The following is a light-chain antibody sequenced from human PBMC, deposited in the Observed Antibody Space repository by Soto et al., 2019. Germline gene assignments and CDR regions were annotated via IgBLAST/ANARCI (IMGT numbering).Light chain of an antibody. CDR3: QSYDSSLRGSV. CDR1: NSNIGAGYE. Sequence: QSVLTQPPSVSGAPGQRVTISCTGSNSNIGAGYEVHWYQQVPGAAPKLLIYDNKNRPSGVPDRFSGSKSGTSASLAIAGLQAEDEGDYYCQSYDSSLRGSVFGGGTKLTVL. V-gene: IGLV1-40*01. J-gene: IGLJ3*02. CDR2: DNK.